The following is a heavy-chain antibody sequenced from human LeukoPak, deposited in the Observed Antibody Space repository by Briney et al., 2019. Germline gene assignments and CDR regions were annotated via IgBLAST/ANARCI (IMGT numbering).Heavy chain of an antibody. J-gene: IGHJ4*02. CDR3: AKDRDSGSVDY. CDR2: ISYDGSNK. D-gene: IGHD2-21*01. Sequence: PGGSLRLSCAASGSTFSSYGMHWVRQAPGKGLEWVAVISYDGSNKYYADSVKGRFTISRDNSKNTLYLQMNSLRAEDTAVYYCAKDRDSGSVDYWGQGTLVTVSS. V-gene: IGHV3-30*18. CDR1: GSTFSSYG.